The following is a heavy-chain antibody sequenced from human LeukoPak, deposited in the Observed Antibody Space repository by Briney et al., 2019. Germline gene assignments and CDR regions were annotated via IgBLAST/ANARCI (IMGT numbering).Heavy chain of an antibody. CDR1: GYTFTGYY. D-gene: IGHD2-15*01. J-gene: IGHJ4*02. CDR3: ARGPDGYCSGGSCPPPDDY. V-gene: IGHV1-46*01. CDR2: INPSGGST. Sequence: ASVKVSCKASGYTFTGYYMHWVRQAPGQGLEWMGIINPSGGSTSYAQKFQGRVTMTRDTSTSTVYMELSSLRSEDTAVYYCARGPDGYCSGGSCPPPDDYWGQGTLVTVSS.